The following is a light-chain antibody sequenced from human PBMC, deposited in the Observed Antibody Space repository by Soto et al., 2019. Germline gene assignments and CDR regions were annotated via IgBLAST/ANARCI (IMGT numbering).Light chain of an antibody. V-gene: IGKV1-12*01. J-gene: IGKJ5*01. CDR1: QSISSW. CDR3: QQGDSFPTT. CDR2: AAS. Sequence: DIQMTQSPSSVSASVGDRVTITWRASQSISSWLAWDQQKPGTVPKLLIYAASSLQSGVPSRFSGSGAGTEFTLAITSLQPEAFGTYYCQQGDSFPTTFGQGTRLEIK.